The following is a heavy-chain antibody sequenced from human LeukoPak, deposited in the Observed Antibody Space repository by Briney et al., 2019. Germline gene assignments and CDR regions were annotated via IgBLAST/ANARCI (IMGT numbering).Heavy chain of an antibody. CDR3: ARDGYTVGSGWYVARAEYFQH. CDR2: ISYDGSNK. Sequence: PGGSLRLSCATSGFTFNNFAMHWVRQAPGKGLEWVAVISYDGSNKYYADSVKGRFTISRDNSKNTLYLQMNSLRAEDTAVYYCARDGYTVGSGWYVARAEYFQHWGQGTLVTVSS. CDR1: GFTFNNFA. D-gene: IGHD6-19*01. J-gene: IGHJ1*01. V-gene: IGHV3-30-3*01.